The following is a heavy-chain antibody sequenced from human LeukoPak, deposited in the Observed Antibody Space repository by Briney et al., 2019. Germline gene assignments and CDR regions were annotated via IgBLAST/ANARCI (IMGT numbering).Heavy chain of an antibody. J-gene: IGHJ4*02. V-gene: IGHV3-74*01. Sequence: GGSQRLSCAASGFTFSSYWMHWVRQAPGKGLVWVSRINSDGSSTSYADSVKGRFTISRDNAKNTLYLQMNSLRAEDTAVYYCARGYSYGLQLWFYWGQGTLVTVSS. D-gene: IGHD5-18*01. CDR1: GFTFSSYW. CDR2: INSDGSST. CDR3: ARGYSYGLQLWFY.